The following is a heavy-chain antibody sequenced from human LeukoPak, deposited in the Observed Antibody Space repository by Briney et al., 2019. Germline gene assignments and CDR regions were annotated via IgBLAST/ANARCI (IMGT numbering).Heavy chain of an antibody. CDR2: ISNSGSST. J-gene: IGHJ3*02. V-gene: IGHV3-11*04. CDR1: RFTFTDYY. CDR3: ARGRDGYNSGAFDI. Sequence: GGSLRLSCAASRFTFTDYYMSWIRQAPGKGLEWVSYISNSGSSTYYADSVKGRFTISRDIAKNSLYLQMNSLRAEDTAVYSCARGRDGYNSGAFDIWGQGTMVTVSS. D-gene: IGHD5-24*01.